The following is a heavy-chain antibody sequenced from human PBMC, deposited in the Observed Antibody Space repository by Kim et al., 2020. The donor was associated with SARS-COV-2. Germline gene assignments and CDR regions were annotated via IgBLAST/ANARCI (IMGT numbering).Heavy chain of an antibody. CDR1: GFTFSSYA. CDR2: ISGSGGST. CDR3: AKDSPLTIAVAGTTFDY. Sequence: GGSLRLSCAASGFTFSSYAMSWVRQAPGKGLEWVSAISGSGGSTYYADSVKGRFTISRDNSKNTLYLQMNSLRAEDTAVYYCAKDSPLTIAVAGTTFDYWGQGTLVTVSS. D-gene: IGHD6-19*01. J-gene: IGHJ4*02. V-gene: IGHV3-23*01.